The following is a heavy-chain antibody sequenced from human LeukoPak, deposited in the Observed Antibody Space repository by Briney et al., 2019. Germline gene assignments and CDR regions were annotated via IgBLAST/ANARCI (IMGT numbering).Heavy chain of an antibody. CDR1: GFTFSSYA. Sequence: PGGSLRLSCAASGFTFSSYAMSWVRQAPGKGLEWVSAISGSGGSTYYADSVKGRFTISRDNSKNTLYLQMNSLRAEDTAVYYCAKDQAWSVVVAATFPFYFDYWGQGTLVTVSS. V-gene: IGHV3-23*01. CDR3: AKDQAWSVVVAATFPFYFDY. J-gene: IGHJ4*02. D-gene: IGHD2-15*01. CDR2: ISGSGGST.